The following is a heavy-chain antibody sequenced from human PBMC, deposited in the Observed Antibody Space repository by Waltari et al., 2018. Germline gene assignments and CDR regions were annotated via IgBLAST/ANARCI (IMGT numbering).Heavy chain of an antibody. D-gene: IGHD3-22*01. CDR3: TRDHSYYYDSSGD. Sequence: EVQLVESGGGLVKPGGSLRLSCEASGFTFSSYSMNWVRQAPGKGLEWVSSISSSSSYIYYADSVKGRFTISRDNAKNSLYLQMNSLRAEDTAVYYCTRDHSYYYDSSGDWGQGTLVTVSS. J-gene: IGHJ4*02. V-gene: IGHV3-21*01. CDR1: GFTFSSYS. CDR2: ISSSSSYI.